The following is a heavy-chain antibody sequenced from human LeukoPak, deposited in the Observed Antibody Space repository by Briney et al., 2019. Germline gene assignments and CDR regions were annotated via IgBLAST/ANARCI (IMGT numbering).Heavy chain of an antibody. CDR3: AREYYGSGGLDY. CDR2: ITSGGSST. CDR1: GFIVSNNY. D-gene: IGHD3-10*01. Sequence: QPGGSLRLSCAASGFIVSNNYMNWVRQAPGQGLVWVSRITSGGSSTSYADSVKGRFTISRDNAKNTLYPQMNSLRVEDTDVYYCAREYYGSGGLDYWGQGTLVTASS. V-gene: IGHV3-74*01. J-gene: IGHJ4*02.